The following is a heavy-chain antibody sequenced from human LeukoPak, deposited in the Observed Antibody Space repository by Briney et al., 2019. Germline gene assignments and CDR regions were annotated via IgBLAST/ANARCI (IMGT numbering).Heavy chain of an antibody. D-gene: IGHD3-10*01. V-gene: IGHV4-4*07. Sequence: SETLSLTCTVSGGSINTQYWSWIRQPAGKGLEWIGRIYSSGSTNYNTSLMTRLTMSVDTSKNQISLNLHSVTAADTAVYYCARDLIHGSGTYFNPLGYWGLGILVTVSS. CDR3: ARDLIHGSGTYFNPLGY. CDR1: GGSINTQY. J-gene: IGHJ4*02. CDR2: IYSSGST.